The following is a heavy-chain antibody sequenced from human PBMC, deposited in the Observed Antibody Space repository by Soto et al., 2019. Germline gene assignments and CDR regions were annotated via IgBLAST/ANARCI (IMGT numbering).Heavy chain of an antibody. CDR3: ARSRAVAGPGDYYYLMDV. CDR2: IDTGNGNT. Sequence: ASVKVSCKASGYTFTNYAVHWVRQAPGQRLEWMGWIDTGNGNTKSSQNFQGRVTITRDTSASTAYMEPSSLRSEDTAVFYCARSRAVAGPGDYYYLMDVWGEGTTVTVSS. D-gene: IGHD6-19*01. V-gene: IGHV1-3*04. CDR1: GYTFTNYA. J-gene: IGHJ6*03.